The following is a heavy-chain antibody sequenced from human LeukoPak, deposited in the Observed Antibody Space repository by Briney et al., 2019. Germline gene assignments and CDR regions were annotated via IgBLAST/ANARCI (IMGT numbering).Heavy chain of an antibody. CDR3: AKDGVQVGYCSGGSCYSISY. D-gene: IGHD2-15*01. V-gene: IGHV3-23*01. CDR1: GFTFSSYA. Sequence: PGGSLRLSCAASGFTFSSYAMSWVRQAPGKGLEWVSAISGSGGSTYYADSVKGRFTISRDNSKNTLYLQMNSLRAEDTAVYYCAKDGVQVGYCSGGSCYSISYWGQGTLATVSS. J-gene: IGHJ4*02. CDR2: ISGSGGST.